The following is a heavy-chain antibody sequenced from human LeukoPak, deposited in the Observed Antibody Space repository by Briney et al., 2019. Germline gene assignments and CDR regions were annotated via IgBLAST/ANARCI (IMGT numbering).Heavy chain of an antibody. V-gene: IGHV1-69*13. CDR1: GGTFSSYA. CDR2: IIPIFGTA. J-gene: IGHJ5*02. Sequence: GASVKVSCKASGGTFSSYAISWVRQAPGQGLEWMGGIIPIFGTANYAQKFQGRVTITADESTSTAYMELRSLRSDDTAVYYCARDREVWELPRFDPWGQGTLVTVSS. CDR3: ARDREVWELPRFDP. D-gene: IGHD1-26*01.